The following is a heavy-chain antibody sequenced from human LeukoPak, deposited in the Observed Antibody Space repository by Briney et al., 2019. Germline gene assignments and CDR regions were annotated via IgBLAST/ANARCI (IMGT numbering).Heavy chain of an antibody. Sequence: SETLSLTCTVSGGSISRHYWSWIRQPPGKGLGWIGYIYYSGSTNYNPSLKSRVTISVDTSKNQFSLELSSVTAADTAVYYCARAGGDYVWGSYRLPSGYYYMDVWGKGTTVTVSS. D-gene: IGHD3-16*02. CDR2: IYYSGST. CDR3: ARAGGDYVWGSYRLPSGYYYMDV. J-gene: IGHJ6*03. CDR1: GGSISRHY. V-gene: IGHV4-59*11.